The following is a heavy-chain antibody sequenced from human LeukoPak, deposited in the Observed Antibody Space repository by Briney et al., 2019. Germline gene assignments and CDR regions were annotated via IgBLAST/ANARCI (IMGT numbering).Heavy chain of an antibody. CDR2: ISAYNGNT. D-gene: IGHD3-22*01. V-gene: IGHV1-18*01. J-gene: IGHJ4*02. Sequence: ASVKVSCKASGYTFTSYGISWVRQAPGQGLEWMGWISAYNGNTNYAQKLQGRVTMTTDTSTSTAYMELRSLRSDDTAVYYCARVSYYYDSSGYYAYLFDYWGQGTLVTVSS. CDR3: ARVSYYYDSSGYYAYLFDY. CDR1: GYTFTSYG.